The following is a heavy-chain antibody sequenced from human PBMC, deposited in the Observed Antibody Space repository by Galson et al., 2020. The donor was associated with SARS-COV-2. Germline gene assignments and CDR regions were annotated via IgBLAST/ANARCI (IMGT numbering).Heavy chain of an antibody. J-gene: IGHJ4*02. Sequence: SETLSLTCAVSGDSISSGSFYWSWLRQPAGKGLEWIGRIHTSGNSNYNPSLKSRVNISLDTSKNQFSLKLSPVTAADTAVYYCARGVVAGTGDWGQGTLVTVSS. D-gene: IGHD6-19*01. CDR3: ARGVVAGTGD. CDR2: IHTSGNS. V-gene: IGHV4-61*02. CDR1: GDSISSGSFY.